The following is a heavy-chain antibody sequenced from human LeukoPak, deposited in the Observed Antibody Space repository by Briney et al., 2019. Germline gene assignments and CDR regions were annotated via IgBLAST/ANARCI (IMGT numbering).Heavy chain of an antibody. Sequence: SETLSLTSVLSRGSFSGYYWSWIRQPPGKGLEWIGVINHSGSTNYNPSLKSRVTISVDTSKNQFSLKLSSVTAADTAVYYCAGLYYYMDVWGKGTTVTVSS. CDR1: RGSFSGYY. CDR3: AGLYYYMDV. CDR2: INHSGST. V-gene: IGHV4-34*01. D-gene: IGHD3-22*01. J-gene: IGHJ6*03.